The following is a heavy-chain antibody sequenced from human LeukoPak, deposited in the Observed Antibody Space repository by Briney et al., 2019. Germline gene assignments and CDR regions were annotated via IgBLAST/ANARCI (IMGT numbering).Heavy chain of an antibody. D-gene: IGHD1-26*01. Sequence: ASVKVSCKASGYTFTGYYMHWARQAPGQGLEWMGWINPNSGGTNYAQKFQGRVTMTRDTSISTAYMELSRLRSDDTAVYYCARDLVGAKAPRDYWGQGTLVTVSS. CDR3: ARDLVGAKAPRDY. J-gene: IGHJ4*02. V-gene: IGHV1-2*02. CDR2: INPNSGGT. CDR1: GYTFTGYY.